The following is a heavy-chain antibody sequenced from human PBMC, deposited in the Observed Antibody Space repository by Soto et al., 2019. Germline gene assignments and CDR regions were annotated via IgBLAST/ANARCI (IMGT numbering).Heavy chain of an antibody. J-gene: IGHJ4*02. CDR3: ARRPYFAGSGSLDYFDY. CDR2: IYRSGST. Sequence: QVKLQESGPGLVKPSQTLSLTCTVSGGSISSGDVYWSWIRQAPGKGLGWIGYIYRSGSTKYNPSLKSRLTISVDTSKNQFSLDLSSVTAADTAVYYCARRPYFAGSGSLDYFDYWGQGTLVTVSS. CDR1: GGSISSGDVY. D-gene: IGHD3-10*01. V-gene: IGHV4-30-4*01.